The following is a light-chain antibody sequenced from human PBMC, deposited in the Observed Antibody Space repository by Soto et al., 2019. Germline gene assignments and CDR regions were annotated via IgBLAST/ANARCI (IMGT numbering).Light chain of an antibody. CDR2: GAS. J-gene: IGKJ2*01. V-gene: IGKV3-20*01. Sequence: EIVLTQSRGTLSLSPGERATLSCSASQSVNNSYLAWYQQKPGQAPRLLIYGASSRATGIPDRFSGSGSGTDFTLTISSLEPEDFAVYYCQQYGSSPPYTFGQGTKLEIK. CDR1: QSVNNSY. CDR3: QQYGSSPPYT.